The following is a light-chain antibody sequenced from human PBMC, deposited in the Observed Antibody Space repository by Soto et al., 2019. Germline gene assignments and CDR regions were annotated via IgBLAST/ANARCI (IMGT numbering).Light chain of an antibody. CDR2: GAS. J-gene: IGKJ5*01. Sequence: EILLTQSPSTLSLSPGEGVTLSCRASQSVSSGYLAWYQQKPGQAPRLLIYGASTRATGIPDRFSGSGSGTDFTLTISRLEPEDFAVYYCQQYSSSPSITFGQGTRLEI. CDR1: QSVSSGY. CDR3: QQYSSSPSIT. V-gene: IGKV3-20*01.